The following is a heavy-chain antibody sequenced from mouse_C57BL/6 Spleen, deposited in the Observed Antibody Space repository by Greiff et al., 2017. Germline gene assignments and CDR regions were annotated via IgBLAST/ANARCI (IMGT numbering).Heavy chain of an antibody. V-gene: IGHV1-47*01. D-gene: IGHD2-4*01. CDR1: GYTFTTYP. J-gene: IGHJ2*01. CDR3: ARGSIYDYDSYYFDY. Sequence: QVQLQQSGAELVKPGASVKMSCKASGYTFTTYPIEWMKQNHGKSLEWIGNFHPYNDDTKYNEKFKGKATLNVEKSSSTVYLELSRLTSDDSAVYYGARGSIYDYDSYYFDYWGQGTTLTVSS. CDR2: FHPYNDDT.